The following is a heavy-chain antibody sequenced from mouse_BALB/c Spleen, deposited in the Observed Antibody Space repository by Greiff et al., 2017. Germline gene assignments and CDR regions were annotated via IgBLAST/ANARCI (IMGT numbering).Heavy chain of an antibody. V-gene: IGHV1-5*01. Sequence: VQLQQSGTVLARPGASVKMSCKASGYSFTSYWMHWVKQRPGQGLEWIGAIYPGNSDTGYNQKFKGKAKLTAVTSASTAYMELSSLTNEDSAVYYCTRDYGSSYPAWFAYWGQGTLVTVSA. CDR1: GYSFTSYW. CDR2: IYPGNSDT. D-gene: IGHD1-1*01. J-gene: IGHJ3*01. CDR3: TRDYGSSYPAWFAY.